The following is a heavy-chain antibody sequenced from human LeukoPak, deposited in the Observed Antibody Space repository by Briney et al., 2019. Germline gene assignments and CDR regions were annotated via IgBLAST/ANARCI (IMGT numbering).Heavy chain of an antibody. CDR3: ARDLGYCSGGSCRDY. CDR2: IYYSGST. V-gene: IGHV4-39*07. CDR1: GGSISNGNYY. D-gene: IGHD2-15*01. J-gene: IGHJ4*02. Sequence: SETLSLTCTVSGGSISNGNYYWGWIRQPPGKGLEWIGSIYYSGSTFYNPSLKSRVTISVDTSKNQFSLNLNSVTAADTAVYYCARDLGYCSGGSCRDYWGQGTLVTVSS.